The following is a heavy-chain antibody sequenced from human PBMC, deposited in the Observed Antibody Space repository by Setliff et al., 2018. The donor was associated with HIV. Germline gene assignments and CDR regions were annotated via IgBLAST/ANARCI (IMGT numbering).Heavy chain of an antibody. Sequence: PGGSLRLSCAASGFTFSSYSMNWVRQAPGKGLEWVSSISSSSSYIYYADSVKGRFTISRDNAKNTVYLQMNSLRAEDTAVYYCARSVIGYYYYGMDVWGQGTLVT. J-gene: IGHJ6*02. CDR2: ISSSSSYI. CDR1: GFTFSSYS. V-gene: IGHV3-21*01. D-gene: IGHD3-10*01. CDR3: ARSVIGYYYYGMDV.